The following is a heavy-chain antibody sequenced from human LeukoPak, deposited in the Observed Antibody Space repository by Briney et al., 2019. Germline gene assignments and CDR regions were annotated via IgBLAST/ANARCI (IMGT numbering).Heavy chain of an antibody. CDR3: AKDRDSGSYRGTFDY. D-gene: IGHD1-26*01. Sequence: GGSLRLSCAASGFTFSSYGMHWVRQAPGKGLEWVAVISYDGSNKYYADSVKGRFTISRDNSKNTLYLQMNSLRAEDAAVYYCAKDRDSGSYRGTFDYWGREPWSPSPQ. J-gene: IGHJ4*02. V-gene: IGHV3-30*18. CDR1: GFTFSSYG. CDR2: ISYDGSNK.